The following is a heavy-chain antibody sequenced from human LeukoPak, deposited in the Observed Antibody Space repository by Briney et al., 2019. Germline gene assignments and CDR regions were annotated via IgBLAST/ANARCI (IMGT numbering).Heavy chain of an antibody. V-gene: IGHV3-21*01. D-gene: IGHD5-24*01. CDR3: ASSQERDGYNIDY. Sequence: GGSLRLSCAASGFTFSSYSMNWVRQAPGKGLEWVSSISSSSSYIYYADSVKGRFTISRDNAKNSLYLQMNSLRAEDTAVYYCASSQERDGYNIDYWGQGTLVTVSS. CDR1: GFTFSSYS. CDR2: ISSSSSYI. J-gene: IGHJ4*02.